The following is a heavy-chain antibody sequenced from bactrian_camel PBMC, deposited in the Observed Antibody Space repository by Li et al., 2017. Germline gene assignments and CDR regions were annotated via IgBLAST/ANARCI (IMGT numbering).Heavy chain of an antibody. Sequence: VQLVESGGASVQAGGSLRLSCAASGVISNYAMGWFRQAPGKKREGVGAIDRYGTTDYRPSVKGRFTVSKDNAKNTLYLRMDNLKPEDTAMYYCAVDAPWYKECTIRRAPELGVRGQGTQVTVS. CDR2: IDRYGTT. J-gene: IGHJ4*01. CDR1: GVISNYA. D-gene: IGHD3*01. V-gene: IGHV3S53*01.